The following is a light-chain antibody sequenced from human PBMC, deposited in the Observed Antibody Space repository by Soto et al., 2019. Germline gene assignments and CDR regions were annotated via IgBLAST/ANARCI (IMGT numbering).Light chain of an antibody. J-gene: IGKJ4*01. Sequence: IVLTQSPGTLSFSPGERATLSCRASQSVSSTSLAWYQQKPGQAPRLLIYGASSRATAIPDRFSGSGSGTDFTLTISRLEPEDFAVYYCQQYGSSPLTFGGGTKVDIK. CDR1: QSVSSTS. CDR2: GAS. V-gene: IGKV3-20*01. CDR3: QQYGSSPLT.